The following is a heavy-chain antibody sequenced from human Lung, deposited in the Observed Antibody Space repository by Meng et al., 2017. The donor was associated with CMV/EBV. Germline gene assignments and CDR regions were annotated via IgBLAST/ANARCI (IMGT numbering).Heavy chain of an antibody. CDR3: ARAGRYCSSTSCYNEDYYYYGMDV. D-gene: IGHD2-2*02. V-gene: IGHV1-46*01. J-gene: IGHJ6*02. CDR1: GYTFTSYY. CDR2: INPSGGST. Sequence: ASVXVSCKASGYTFTSYYMHWVRQAPGQGLEWMGIINPSGGSTSYAQKFQGRVTMTRDTSTSTVYMELSSLRSEDTAVYYCARAGRYCSSTSCYNEDYYYYGMDVXGQGXTVTVSS.